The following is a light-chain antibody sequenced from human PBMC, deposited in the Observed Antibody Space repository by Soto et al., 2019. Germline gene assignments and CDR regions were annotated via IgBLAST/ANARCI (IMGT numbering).Light chain of an antibody. CDR2: DAS. V-gene: IGKV3-20*01. J-gene: IGKJ1*01. CDR1: QNVRGTY. Sequence: EIVLTQSPGTMSLAPGERATLSCRASQNVRGTYLGWYQQKPGQAPRLLIYDASRRATGIPDRFSGSGSGTDFTLTISRLEPEDFEVYYCQQYGSSPGTFGQGTKVEIK. CDR3: QQYGSSPGT.